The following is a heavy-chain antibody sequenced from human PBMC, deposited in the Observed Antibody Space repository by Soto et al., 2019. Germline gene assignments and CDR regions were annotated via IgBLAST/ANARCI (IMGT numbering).Heavy chain of an antibody. V-gene: IGHV3-15*01. J-gene: IGHJ4*02. D-gene: IGHD2-15*01. CDR2: IKSKRDGGTT. CDR3: TTTWELLLYFDN. CDR1: GFIFSNAW. Sequence: GGSLRLSCAASGFIFSNAWMTWVRQAPGKGLEWVGRIKSKRDGGTTDYDAPVKGRFTISRDDSKKTLYLQMNRLKIEDTAVYYCTTTWELLLYFDNWGQGTLVTVSS.